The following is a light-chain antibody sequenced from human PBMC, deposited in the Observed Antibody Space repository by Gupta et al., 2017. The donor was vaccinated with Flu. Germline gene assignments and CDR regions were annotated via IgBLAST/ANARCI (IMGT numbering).Light chain of an antibody. CDR3: QVWITSSDRHCV. Sequence: SYVLAQPPSVSVAPGQTARISCEGNNIRLKGVHWYQQKPGQAPVLVVYGDSDRPSGIPERFSGSNSGDTATLTITRVEAGDEADYYCQVWITSSDRHCVFGTGTKVTVL. V-gene: IGLV3-21*02. J-gene: IGLJ1*01. CDR2: GDS. CDR1: NIRLKG.